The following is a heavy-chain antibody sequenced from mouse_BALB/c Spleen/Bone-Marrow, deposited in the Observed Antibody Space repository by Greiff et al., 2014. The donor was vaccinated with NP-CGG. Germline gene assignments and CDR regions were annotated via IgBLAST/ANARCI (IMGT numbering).Heavy chain of an antibody. D-gene: IGHD1-1*01. V-gene: IGHV5-17*02. J-gene: IGHJ1*01. CDR3: ARRGSNHWYFDV. CDR2: ISSGSSTI. Sequence: EVQLVESGGGLVQPGGSRKLSCAASGFTFSSFGMHWVRQAPEKGLEWVAYISSGSSTIYYADTVKGRFTISRDNPKNTPFLQMTSLRTEDKAMYYCARRGSNHWYFDVWGAGTTVTVSS. CDR1: GFTFSSFG.